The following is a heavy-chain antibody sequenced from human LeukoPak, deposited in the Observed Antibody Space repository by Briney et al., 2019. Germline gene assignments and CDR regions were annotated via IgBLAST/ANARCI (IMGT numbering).Heavy chain of an antibody. CDR3: ARDCSSGHRGVDY. D-gene: IGHD6-19*01. CDR1: GGTFSSYA. CDR2: IIPIFGTA. J-gene: IGHJ4*02. Sequence: SVKVSCKASGGTFSSYAISWVRQAPGQGLEWMGRIIPIFGTANYAQKFQGRVTITTDESTSTAYMELSSLRSEDTAVYYCARDCSSGHRGVDYWGQGTLVTVSS. V-gene: IGHV1-69*05.